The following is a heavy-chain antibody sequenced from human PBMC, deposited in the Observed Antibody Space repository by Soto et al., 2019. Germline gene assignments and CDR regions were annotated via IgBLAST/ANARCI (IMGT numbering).Heavy chain of an antibody. Sequence: TLSLTCTVSGGSVSSGSYYWSWIRQPPGKGLEWIGYIYYSGSTNYNPSLKSRVTISVDTSKNQFSLKLSSVTAADTAVYYCARGDDYNTFDYWGQGTLVTVSS. CDR2: IYYSGST. V-gene: IGHV4-61*01. CDR3: ARGDDYNTFDY. CDR1: GGSVSSGSYY. J-gene: IGHJ4*02. D-gene: IGHD4-4*01.